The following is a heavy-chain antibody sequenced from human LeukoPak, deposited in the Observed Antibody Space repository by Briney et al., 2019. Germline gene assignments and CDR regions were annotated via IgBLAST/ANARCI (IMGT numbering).Heavy chain of an antibody. Sequence: SETLSLTCTVFGGSISSSSYYWGWIRQPPGKGLEWIGSIYYSGSTYYNPSLKSRVTISVDTSKNQFSLKLSSVTAEDTAVYYCARRAGGYSHPYDYWGQGILVTVSS. D-gene: IGHD4-23*01. CDR1: GGSISSSSYY. CDR3: ARRAGGYSHPYDY. V-gene: IGHV4-39*07. CDR2: IYYSGST. J-gene: IGHJ4*02.